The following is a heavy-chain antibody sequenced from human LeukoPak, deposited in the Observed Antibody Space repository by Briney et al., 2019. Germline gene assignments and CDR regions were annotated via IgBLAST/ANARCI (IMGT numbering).Heavy chain of an antibody. V-gene: IGHV3-66*01. Sequence: GGSVPLSCAASGFTVSSNYMSWVRQAPGKGLEWVSVIYSGGSTYYADSVKGRFTISRDNSKNTLYLQVKSLRAEDTAVYYCAREVPYGYYYDSSWYFDLWGRGTL. CDR1: GFTVSSNY. CDR2: IYSGGST. J-gene: IGHJ2*01. D-gene: IGHD3-22*01. CDR3: AREVPYGYYYDSSWYFDL.